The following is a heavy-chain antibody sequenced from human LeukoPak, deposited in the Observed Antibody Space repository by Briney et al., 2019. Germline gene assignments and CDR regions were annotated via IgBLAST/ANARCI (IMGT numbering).Heavy chain of an antibody. V-gene: IGHV3-48*01. CDR3: ARTDGYSYGCPDY. CDR2: ISSSSSTI. J-gene: IGHJ4*02. CDR1: GFTFSSYS. D-gene: IGHD5-18*01. Sequence: PGGSLRLSCAASGFTFSSYSMNWVRQAPGKGLEWVSYISSSSSTIYYADSVKGRFTISRDNAKNSLYLQMNSLRAEDTAVYYCARTDGYSYGCPDYWGQGTLVTVSS.